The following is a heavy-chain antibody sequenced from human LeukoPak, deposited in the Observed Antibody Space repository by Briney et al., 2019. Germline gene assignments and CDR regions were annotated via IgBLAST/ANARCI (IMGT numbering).Heavy chain of an antibody. CDR2: ITSTSSTI. V-gene: IGHV3-48*04. D-gene: IGHD3-22*01. CDR1: GFTFNNYN. J-gene: IGHJ3*01. Sequence: PGGSLRLSCTASGFTFNNYNMNWVRQAPGKGLEWVSYITSTSSTIYYADSVKGRFTISRDNARKSLYLQMNSLRAEDTAVYYCARAAHYYDSGGFLPEAFDVWGQGTMVTVSS. CDR3: ARAAHYYDSGGFLPEAFDV.